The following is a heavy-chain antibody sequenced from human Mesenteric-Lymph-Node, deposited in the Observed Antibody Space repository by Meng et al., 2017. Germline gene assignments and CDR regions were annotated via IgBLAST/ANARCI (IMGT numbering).Heavy chain of an antibody. CDR3: ATQESRDGHNPY. CDR2: MYHSGTT. Sequence: QVQLQESGPGRVKPSGTLSLTCVVSGGSISSSYWWTWVRQSPGKGLEWIREMYHSGTTNYNPSLKSRVTISMGKSNNQLSLKLNSVTAADTAVYYCATQESRDGHNPYWGQGTLVTVSS. CDR1: GGSISSSYW. D-gene: IGHD5-24*01. V-gene: IGHV4-4*02. J-gene: IGHJ4*02.